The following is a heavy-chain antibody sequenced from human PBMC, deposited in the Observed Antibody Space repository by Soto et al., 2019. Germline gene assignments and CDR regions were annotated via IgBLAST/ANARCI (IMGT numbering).Heavy chain of an antibody. D-gene: IGHD6-19*01. Sequence: SETLSLTCTVSGGSVTGFYWSWIRQPPGKRLEWIGYIFHSGSSNYNPSLKSRVTISVDTSKSQVSLRLTSVTAADTAVYYCARATGLGVAHIDYWGRGTLVTVSA. CDR1: GGSVTGFY. CDR2: IFHSGSS. CDR3: ARATGLGVAHIDY. J-gene: IGHJ4*02. V-gene: IGHV4-59*02.